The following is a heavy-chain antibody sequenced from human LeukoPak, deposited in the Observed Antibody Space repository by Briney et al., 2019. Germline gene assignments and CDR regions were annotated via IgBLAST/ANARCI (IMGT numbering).Heavy chain of an antibody. CDR3: ARGPPPSYYGMDV. Sequence: PQTLSLTCAVSGGSISSGGYSWSWIRQPPGKGLEWIGYIYHSGSTYYNPSLKSRVTISVDRSKNQFSLKLSSVTAADTAVYYCARGPPPSYYGMDVWGQGTTVTVSS. V-gene: IGHV4-30-2*01. CDR1: GGSISSGGYS. J-gene: IGHJ6*02. CDR2: IYHSGST.